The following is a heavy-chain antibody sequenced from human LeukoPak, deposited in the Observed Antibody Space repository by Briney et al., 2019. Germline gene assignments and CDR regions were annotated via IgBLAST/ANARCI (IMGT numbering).Heavy chain of an antibody. CDR1: GYTFTSYD. CDR3: ARDWAAAGTGGN. J-gene: IGHJ4*02. CDR2: MNPSSGNT. Sequence: ASVKVSCKASGYTFTSYDINWVRQATGQGLEWMGWMNPSSGNTGYAQKFQGRVTMTRNTSISTAYMELSSLRSEDTAVYYCARDWAAAGTGGNWGQGTLVTVSS. V-gene: IGHV1-8*02. D-gene: IGHD6-13*01.